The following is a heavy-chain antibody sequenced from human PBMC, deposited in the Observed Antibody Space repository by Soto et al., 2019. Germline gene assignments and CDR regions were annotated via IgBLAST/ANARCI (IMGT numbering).Heavy chain of an antibody. D-gene: IGHD4-17*01. CDR2: TRNKANSFTT. CDR3: AREFMTTVTYFDY. Sequence: PGGSLRLSCAASGFTFSDHYMDWVRQAPGKGLGWVGRTRNKANSFTTEYAASVKGRFTIFRDDSKNSLYLQMSSLKTEDTAMYYCAREFMTTVTYFDYWCQGSLVTVSS. CDR1: GFTFSDHY. J-gene: IGHJ4*02. V-gene: IGHV3-72*01.